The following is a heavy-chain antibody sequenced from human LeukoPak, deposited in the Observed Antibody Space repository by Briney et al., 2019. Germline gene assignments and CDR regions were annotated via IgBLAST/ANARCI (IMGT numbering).Heavy chain of an antibody. CDR2: ISAYNGNT. Sequence: GASVKVSCKASGYTFTSYGISWVRQAPGQGLEWMGWISAYNGNTNHAQKLQGRVTMTTDTSTSTVYMELRSLRSDDTAVYYCAIIPGYNWNDGLRDYWGQGTLVTVSS. CDR3: AIIPGYNWNDGLRDY. J-gene: IGHJ4*02. V-gene: IGHV1-18*01. CDR1: GYTFTSYG. D-gene: IGHD1-1*01.